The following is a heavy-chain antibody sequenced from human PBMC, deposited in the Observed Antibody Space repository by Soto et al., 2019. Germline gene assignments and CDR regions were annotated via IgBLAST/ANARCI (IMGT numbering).Heavy chain of an antibody. J-gene: IGHJ4*02. D-gene: IGHD3-10*01. V-gene: IGHV4-59*08. CDR3: ARHNYGSGSTYFDY. CDR1: GGSISSYY. CDR2: IYYSGST. Sequence: QVQLQESGPGLVKPSETLSLTCTVSGGSISSYYWSWIRQPPGQGLEWIGYIYYSGSTNYNPSLKSRVTISVDTSKNQYSLKLNSMTAADTAVYYCARHNYGSGSTYFDYWVQGTLVTVSS.